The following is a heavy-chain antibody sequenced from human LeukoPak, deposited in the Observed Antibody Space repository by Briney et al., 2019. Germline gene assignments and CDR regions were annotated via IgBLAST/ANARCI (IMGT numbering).Heavy chain of an antibody. CDR3: VREATGYSFADY. D-gene: IGHD1-26*01. CDR2: IGQDGSEK. CDR1: GFTLSRYW. V-gene: IGHV3-7*01. J-gene: IGHJ4*02. Sequence: GGSLRLSCAASGFTLSRYWMSWVRQAPGKGLEWVANIGQDGSEKYYVDSVKGRFTISRDNAKNSLYLQMNSLRAEDTAVYYCVREATGYSFADYWGQGTLVSVSS.